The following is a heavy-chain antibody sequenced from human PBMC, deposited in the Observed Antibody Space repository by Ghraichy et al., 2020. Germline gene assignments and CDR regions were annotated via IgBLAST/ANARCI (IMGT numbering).Heavy chain of an antibody. Sequence: GGSLRLSCAASGFNFRTYGMHWVRQAPGKGLEWVALIWYDGSNEYYRDSVRGRFTISKDNSKNALYLQMNSVRVEDTAVYYCARDAAFDYAWGSIRPKNYFDYGGQGTPVTVSS. CDR1: GFNFRTYG. J-gene: IGHJ4*02. CDR3: ARDAAFDYAWGSIRPKNYFDY. D-gene: IGHD3-16*01. CDR2: IWYDGSNE. V-gene: IGHV3-33*01.